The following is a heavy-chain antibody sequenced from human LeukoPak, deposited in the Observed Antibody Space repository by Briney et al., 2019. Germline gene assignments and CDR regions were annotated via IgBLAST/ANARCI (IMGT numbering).Heavy chain of an antibody. D-gene: IGHD3-3*01. CDR1: GFTFSSYA. J-gene: IGHJ4*02. CDR3: AKVTTGYYDFWSGPGVFDY. V-gene: IGHV3-23*01. CDR2: ISGSGGST. Sequence: GGSLRLSCAASGFTFSSYAMRWVRQAPGKGLEWVSAISGSGGSTYYADSVKGRFTISRDNSKNTLYLQMNSLRAEDTAVYYCAKVTTGYYDFWSGPGVFDYWGQGTLVTVSS.